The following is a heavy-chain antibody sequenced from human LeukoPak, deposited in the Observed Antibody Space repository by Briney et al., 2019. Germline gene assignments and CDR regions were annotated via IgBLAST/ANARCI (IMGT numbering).Heavy chain of an antibody. V-gene: IGHV3-21*01. CDR1: GFTFSSYS. Sequence: KPGGSLRLSCAASGFTFSSYSMNWLRPAPRKGLEWVSSISSSSSDIYYADSVKGRFTISRDDAKNSLYLQMSSLRAEDTAVYYCARDQYSSSWYYWGQGTLVTVSS. J-gene: IGHJ4*02. D-gene: IGHD6-13*01. CDR2: ISSSSSDI. CDR3: ARDQYSSSWYY.